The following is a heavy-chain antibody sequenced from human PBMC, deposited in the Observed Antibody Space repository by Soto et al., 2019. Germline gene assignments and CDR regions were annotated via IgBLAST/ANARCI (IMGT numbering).Heavy chain of an antibody. V-gene: IGHV3-30*18. CDR3: AKEADYYGSGNFFDL. J-gene: IGHJ2*01. D-gene: IGHD3-10*01. CDR2: ISYDGSNK. CDR1: GLTFSGFG. Sequence: QVQLVESGGDVVQPGRSLRLSCVASGLTFSGFGMHWVRQAPGKGLEWVALISYDGSNKYYVDSVKGRFTISRDNSKNTLYLQMNSLRAEDTAVYYCAKEADYYGSGNFFDLWGRGTLVTVSS.